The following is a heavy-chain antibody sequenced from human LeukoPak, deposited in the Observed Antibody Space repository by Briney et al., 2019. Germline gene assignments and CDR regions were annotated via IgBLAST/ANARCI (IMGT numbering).Heavy chain of an antibody. CDR1: GFVFANYW. J-gene: IGHJ6*03. D-gene: IGHD6-13*01. CDR2: IKQGGSEK. Sequence: GGSLRLSCAASGFVFANYWMSWVRQAPGKGLEWVADIKQGGSEKPYVDSVKGRFTISRDDAKNSLSLQMDSLRAEDTAVYYCARDEQQLVGSYYYYYMDVWGKGTTVTVSS. CDR3: ARDEQQLVGSYYYYYMDV. V-gene: IGHV3-7*01.